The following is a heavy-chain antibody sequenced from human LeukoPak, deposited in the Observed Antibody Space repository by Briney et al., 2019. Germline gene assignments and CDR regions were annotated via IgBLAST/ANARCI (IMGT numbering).Heavy chain of an antibody. CDR3: ARLKFYDSTGYSPGHYMDV. CDR1: GDSISSGYY. J-gene: IGHJ6*03. Sequence: SETLSLTCDVSGDSISSGYYWGWIRQPPGKGLEWIGSIYHSGSTTYNPSLKSRVIVSADTSKNQFSLKVRSVTAADTAVYYCARLKFYDSTGYSPGHYMDVWGKGTTVTVSS. CDR2: IYHSGST. V-gene: IGHV4-38-2*01. D-gene: IGHD3-22*01.